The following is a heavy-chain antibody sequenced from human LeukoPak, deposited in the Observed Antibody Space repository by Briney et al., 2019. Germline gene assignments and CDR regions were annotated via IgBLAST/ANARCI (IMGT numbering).Heavy chain of an antibody. D-gene: IGHD5-18*01. CDR2: ISSSGSTI. Sequence: GGSLRLSCAASGFTFSSYEMNWVRQAPGKGLEWVSYISSSGSTIYYADSVKGRFTISRDNAKNSLYLQMNSLRAEDTAVYYCARNGRGYSYGYYYYYGMDVWGKGTTVTVSS. V-gene: IGHV3-48*03. CDR1: GFTFSSYE. J-gene: IGHJ6*04. CDR3: ARNGRGYSYGYYYYYGMDV.